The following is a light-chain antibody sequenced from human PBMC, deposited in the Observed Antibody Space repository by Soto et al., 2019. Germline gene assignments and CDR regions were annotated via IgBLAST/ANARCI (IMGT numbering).Light chain of an antibody. CDR3: HQLQSWPRT. CDR2: QTS. CDR1: QYINTR. J-gene: IGKJ1*01. V-gene: IGKV3-11*01. Sequence: EIVLTQSPATLSSFPGDRVTLSCRASQYINTRLAWYQHRPGQAPRLLIYQTSIRAAGIPARFSASGTGTDFTLTISDVQPEDFAVYYCHQLQSWPRTFGQGTKVDI.